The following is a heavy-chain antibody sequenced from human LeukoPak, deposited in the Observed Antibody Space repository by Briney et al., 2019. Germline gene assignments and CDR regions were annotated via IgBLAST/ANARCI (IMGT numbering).Heavy chain of an antibody. J-gene: IGHJ4*02. D-gene: IGHD3-22*01. V-gene: IGHV7-4-1*02. CDR1: GYTFKDYF. CDR2: INTNTGNP. CDR3: ARTTRAYYYDSSGPSEFDY. Sequence: ASVKVSCKASGYTFKDYFIHWLRQAPGQGLEWMGWINTNTGNPTYAQGFTGRFVFSLDTSVSTAYLQISSLKAEDTAVYYCARTTRAYYYDSSGPSEFDYWGQGTLVTVSS.